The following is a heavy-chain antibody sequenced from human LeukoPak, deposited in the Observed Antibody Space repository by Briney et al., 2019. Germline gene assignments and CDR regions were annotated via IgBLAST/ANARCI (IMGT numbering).Heavy chain of an antibody. D-gene: IGHD3-3*01. J-gene: IGHJ6*02. CDR2: ISASGTSSSNI. CDR3: ARDGGVYGMDV. Sequence: GGSLRLSCAASGFTFSDYYMTWIRQAPGKGLEWIAYISASGTSSSNIYYADSVKGRFTISRDNAKNSLYLQMNSLRAEDTAVYYCARDGGVYGMDVWGQGTTVTVSS. V-gene: IGHV3-11*04. CDR1: GFTFSDYY.